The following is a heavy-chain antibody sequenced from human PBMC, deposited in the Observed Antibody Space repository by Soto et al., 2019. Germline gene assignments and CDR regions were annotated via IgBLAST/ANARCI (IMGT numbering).Heavy chain of an antibody. Sequence: ESGPTLVNPTETLTLTCSVSGFSLSNARMGVTWIRQPPGKALEWLAHIFSTDEKSYSTSLKSRLTISKDTSKSQVVLTMTNMDPVDTGTYYCARTPMGGYSSTYFDYWGKGTLVTVSS. V-gene: IGHV2-26*01. CDR1: GFSLSNARMG. CDR3: ARTPMGGYSSTYFDY. CDR2: IFSTDEK. J-gene: IGHJ4*02. D-gene: IGHD6-13*01.